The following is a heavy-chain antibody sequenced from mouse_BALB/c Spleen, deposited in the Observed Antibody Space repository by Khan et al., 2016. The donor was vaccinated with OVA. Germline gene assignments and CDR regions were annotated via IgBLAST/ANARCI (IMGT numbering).Heavy chain of an antibody. CDR1: GYSFTGYF. CDR2: INPHSGET. Sequence: VQLQQSGPELVKPGASVKISCKATGYSFTGYFMYWVMQSYGKSLQWIGGINPHSGETYYNQKLKDKATLTVDKSSSTVHMELQSLASENYEIYSCARIYSSNFNYWGQGTTLTVSS. V-gene: IGHV1-20*02. CDR3: ARIYSSNFNY. D-gene: IGHD1-1*01. J-gene: IGHJ2*01.